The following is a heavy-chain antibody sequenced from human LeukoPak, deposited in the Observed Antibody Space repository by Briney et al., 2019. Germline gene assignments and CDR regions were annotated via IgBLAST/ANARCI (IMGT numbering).Heavy chain of an antibody. CDR2: IYSGGST. V-gene: IGHV3-66*01. D-gene: IGHD3-22*01. J-gene: IGHJ4*02. Sequence: GGSLRLSCAASGFTVRSNYMSWVRQAPGKGLEWVSVIYSGGSTYHADSVKGRFTISRDDSKNTLFLQMNSLRAEDTAVYYCAREDYYFDSSGTHYFDYWGQGTLVTASS. CDR3: AREDYYFDSSGTHYFDY. CDR1: GFTVRSNY.